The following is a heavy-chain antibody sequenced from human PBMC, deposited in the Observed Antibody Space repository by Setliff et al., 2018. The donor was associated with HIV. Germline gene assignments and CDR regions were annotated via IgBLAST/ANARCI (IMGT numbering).Heavy chain of an antibody. J-gene: IGHJ4*02. CDR2: IYYSETT. CDR1: GASISSHY. V-gene: IGHV4-59*11. D-gene: IGHD3-9*01. Sequence: SETLSLTCTVSGASISSHYWSWIRQSPGKGLEWIGSIYYSETTNNNPSLKSRVTISVDTSKNQLSLKLRSVTAADTAVYYCARDRRTGYDILTGYSCDYWGQGTLVTVS. CDR3: ARDRRTGYDILTGYSCDY.